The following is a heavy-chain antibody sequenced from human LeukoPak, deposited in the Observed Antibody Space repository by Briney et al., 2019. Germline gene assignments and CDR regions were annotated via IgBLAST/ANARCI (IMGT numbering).Heavy chain of an antibody. CDR3: ARGGTYYYDSSGQPFDY. D-gene: IGHD3-22*01. V-gene: IGHV1-69*05. CDR2: IIPIFGTA. CDR1: GYTFTGYY. Sequence: ASVKVSCEASGYTFTGYYMHWVRQAPGQGLEWMGGIIPIFGTANYAQKFQGRVTITTDESTSTAYMELSSLRSEDTAVYYCARGGTYYYDSSGQPFDYWGQGTLVTVSS. J-gene: IGHJ4*02.